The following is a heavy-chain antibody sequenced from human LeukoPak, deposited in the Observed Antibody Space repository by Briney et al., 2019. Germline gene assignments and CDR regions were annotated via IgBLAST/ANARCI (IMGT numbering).Heavy chain of an antibody. CDR3: ASSSKRLLWFGELFADGRVPYDYYYYYYMDV. Sequence: GASVKVSCKASGGTFSSYAISWVLQAPGQGLEWMGGIIPIFGTANYAQKFQGRVTITADESTSTAYMELSSLRSEDTAVYYCASSSKRLLWFGELFADGRVPYDYYYYYYMDVWGKGTTVTISS. CDR2: IIPIFGTA. CDR1: GGTFSSYA. J-gene: IGHJ6*03. V-gene: IGHV1-69*13. D-gene: IGHD3-10*01.